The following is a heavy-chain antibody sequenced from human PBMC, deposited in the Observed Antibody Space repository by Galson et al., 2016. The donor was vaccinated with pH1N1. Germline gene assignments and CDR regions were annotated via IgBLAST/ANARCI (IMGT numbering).Heavy chain of an antibody. D-gene: IGHD2-21*02. CDR3: ARESILVTLESFDV. V-gene: IGHV3-30*03. J-gene: IGHJ3*01. CDR2: ISYDGSNK. Sequence: SLRLSCAASGFAFSSYEMNWVRQAPGKGLEWVAVISYDGSNKYYGDSVKGRFTISRDNSRNRLYLQMTSLRAEDTALYYCARESILVTLESFDVWGQGTMVTVSS. CDR1: GFAFSSYE.